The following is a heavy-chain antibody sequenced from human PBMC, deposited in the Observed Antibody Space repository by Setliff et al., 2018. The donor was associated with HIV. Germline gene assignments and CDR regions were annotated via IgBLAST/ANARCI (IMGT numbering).Heavy chain of an antibody. CDR2: INTSGGSA. CDR3: ARVISGLPYYMDV. V-gene: IGHV1-46*01. J-gene: IGHJ6*03. D-gene: IGHD3-10*01. CDR1: GYTFTSYP. Sequence: ASVKVSCKASGYTFTSYPMHWVRQAPGQGLEWMGVINTSGGSAGYAEKFRGRVTMTRDTSTSTVYMELSSLRSEDTAVYYCARVISGLPYYMDVWGKGTTVTVSS.